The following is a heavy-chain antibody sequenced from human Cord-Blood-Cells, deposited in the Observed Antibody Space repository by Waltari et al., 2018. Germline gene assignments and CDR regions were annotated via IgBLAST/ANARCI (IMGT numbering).Heavy chain of an antibody. CDR3: ARGGIFDISRNWFDP. D-gene: IGHD3-3*01. CDR2: INHRGST. J-gene: IGHJ5*02. Sequence: QLQLQESGAGLLKPSETLSLTCAVYGGSFSGYYWSWIRQPPGKGLEWIGEINHRGSTNYNPSLKSRVTISVDTSKNQFSLKLSSVTAADTAVYYCARGGIFDISRNWFDPWGQGTLVTVSS. CDR1: GGSFSGYY. V-gene: IGHV4-34*01.